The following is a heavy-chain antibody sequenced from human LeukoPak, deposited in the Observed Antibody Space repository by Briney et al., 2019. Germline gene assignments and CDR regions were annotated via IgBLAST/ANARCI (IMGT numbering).Heavy chain of an antibody. CDR1: GYTFTGYY. CDR2: INPNSGGT. J-gene: IGHJ4*02. D-gene: IGHD2-2*01. Sequence: ASVKVSCKASGYTFTGYYMHWVRQAPGQGLEWMGWINPNSGGTYYAQKFQGRVTMTSDTSISSAYMELSRLRSDDRAVYYCARDVGEYCSSTNCYASHYWGQGTLVTVSS. V-gene: IGHV1-2*02. CDR3: ARDVGEYCSSTNCYASHY.